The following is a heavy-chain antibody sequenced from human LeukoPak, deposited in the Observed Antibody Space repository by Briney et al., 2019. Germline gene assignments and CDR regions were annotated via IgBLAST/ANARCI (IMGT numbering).Heavy chain of an antibody. Sequence: SETLSLTCTVSGGSISSYYWSWIRQPPGKGLEWIGYIYYSGSTNYSPSLKSRVTISVDTSKNQFSLKLSSVTAADTAVYYCARRGVVAATTYFDYWGQGTLVTVSS. CDR2: IYYSGST. D-gene: IGHD2-15*01. CDR3: ARRGVVAATTYFDY. J-gene: IGHJ4*02. CDR1: GGSISSYY. V-gene: IGHV4-59*08.